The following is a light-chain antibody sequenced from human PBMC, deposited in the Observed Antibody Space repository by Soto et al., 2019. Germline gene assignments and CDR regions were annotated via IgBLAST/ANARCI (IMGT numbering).Light chain of an antibody. CDR2: GTS. J-gene: IGKJ5*01. CDR3: QQYNNWPLIT. Sequence: EIVMTQSPGTLSVSPGAGATLSCRASQSVSGNLAWYQQKPGQAPRLLIYGTSIRATGVPARFSGVGSGTEFTLTISGLQSEDFLVYYCQQYNNWPLITFGQGTRLEIK. V-gene: IGKV3-15*01. CDR1: QSVSGN.